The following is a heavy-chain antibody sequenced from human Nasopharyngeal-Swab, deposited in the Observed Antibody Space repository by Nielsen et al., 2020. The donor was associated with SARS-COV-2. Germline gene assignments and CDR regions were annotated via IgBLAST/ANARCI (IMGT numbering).Heavy chain of an antibody. V-gene: IGHV3-74*03. J-gene: IGHJ6*03. Sequence: GESLKISCVASGFTFITSWMHWVRQTPGAGLVWVARVNGDGTLLTYADSVKGRFTVSRDNAKNTLYLQMNSLRAEDTAVYYCAKDITGYSSGWFYYYYYMDVWGKGTTVTVSS. CDR1: GFTFITSW. CDR2: VNGDGTLL. CDR3: AKDITGYSSGWFYYYYYMDV. D-gene: IGHD6-19*01.